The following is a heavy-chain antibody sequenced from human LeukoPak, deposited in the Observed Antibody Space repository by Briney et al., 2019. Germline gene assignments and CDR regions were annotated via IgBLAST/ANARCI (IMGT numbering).Heavy chain of an antibody. V-gene: IGHV1-46*01. Sequence: EASVKVSCKASGYTFTNYYMHWVRQAPGPGLEWMATMNPSGDSTDYEQKFQGRVTVTRDTSTSIVYMELRTLRSEDTAVYYCARSGSYFPFDYWGQGTLVTVSS. J-gene: IGHJ4*02. CDR2: MNPSGDST. CDR3: ARSGSYFPFDY. CDR1: GYTFTNYY. D-gene: IGHD1-26*01.